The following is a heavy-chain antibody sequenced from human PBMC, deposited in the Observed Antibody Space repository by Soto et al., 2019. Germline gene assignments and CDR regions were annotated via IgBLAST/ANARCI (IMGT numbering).Heavy chain of an antibody. CDR3: ASSITIFGVVIEARFDY. Sequence: SETLSLTCTVSGGSISSSSYYWGWIRQPPGKGLEWIGSIYYSGSTYYNPSLKSRVTISVDTSKNQFSLKLSSVTAADTAVYYCASSITIFGVVIEARFDYWGQGTLVTVSS. D-gene: IGHD3-3*01. CDR1: GGSISSSSYY. CDR2: IYYSGST. V-gene: IGHV4-39*01. J-gene: IGHJ4*02.